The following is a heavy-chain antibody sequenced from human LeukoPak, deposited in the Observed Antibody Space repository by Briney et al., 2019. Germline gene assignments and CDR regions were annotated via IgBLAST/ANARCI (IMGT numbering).Heavy chain of an antibody. CDR1: GGTFSSYA. Sequence: RASVKVSCKASGGTFSSYAIRWVQQAPGQGLEWMGGIIPIFGTANYAQKFQGRVTITTDESTSTAYMELSSLRSEDTAVYYCARELGNYFDYWGQGTLVTVSS. CDR2: IIPIFGTA. D-gene: IGHD7-27*01. V-gene: IGHV1-69*05. J-gene: IGHJ4*02. CDR3: ARELGNYFDY.